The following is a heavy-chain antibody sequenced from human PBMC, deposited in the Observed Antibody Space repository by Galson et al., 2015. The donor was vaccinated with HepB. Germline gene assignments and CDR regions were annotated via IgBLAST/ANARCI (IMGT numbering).Heavy chain of an antibody. J-gene: IGHJ4*02. Sequence: QSGAEVKKPGASVKVSCKASGYTFTGYYMHWVRQAPGQGLEWMGWINPNSGGTNYAQKFQGWVTMTRDTSISTAYMELSSVTAADTAVYYCARFLASGSHELYFDYWGQGTLVTVSS. CDR3: ARFLASGSHELYFDY. V-gene: IGHV1-2*04. CDR1: GYTFTGYY. CDR2: INPNSGGT. D-gene: IGHD1-26*01.